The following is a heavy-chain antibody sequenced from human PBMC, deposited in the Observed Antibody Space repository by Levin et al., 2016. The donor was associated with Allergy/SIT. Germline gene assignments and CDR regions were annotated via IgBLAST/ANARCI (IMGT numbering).Heavy chain of an antibody. D-gene: IGHD1-26*01. CDR2: IRQDGIEK. CDR1: GFTFSNFW. V-gene: IGHV3-7*01. J-gene: IGHJ4*02. Sequence: ETLSLTCAAYGFTFSNFWMTWFRQAPGKGLEWVANIRQDGIEKYYVDSVKGRFTISRYNARNSLYLQMDVLKAEDTAVYYCARASPVGASHSGLDYWGQGALVTVSS. CDR3: ARASPVGASHSGLDY.